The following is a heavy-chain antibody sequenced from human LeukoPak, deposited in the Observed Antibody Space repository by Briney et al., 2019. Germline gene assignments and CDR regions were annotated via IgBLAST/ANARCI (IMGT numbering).Heavy chain of an antibody. CDR2: FDPEDGET. Sequence: PSASVKVSCKVSGYTLTELSMHWVRQAPGKGLEWMGGFDPEDGETIYAQKFQGRVTMTEDTSTDTAYMELSSLRSEDTAVYYCATGARTLYYYDSSGYSSFDYWGQGTLVTVSS. CDR1: GYTLTELS. D-gene: IGHD3-22*01. J-gene: IGHJ4*02. V-gene: IGHV1-24*01. CDR3: ATGARTLYYYDSSGYSSFDY.